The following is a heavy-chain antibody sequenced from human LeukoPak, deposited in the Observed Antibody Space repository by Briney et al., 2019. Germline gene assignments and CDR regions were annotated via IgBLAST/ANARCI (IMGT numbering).Heavy chain of an antibody. CDR1: GGTFSSYA. CDR2: IIPIFGTA. V-gene: IGHV1-69*01. Sequence: SXXKVSCKASGGTFSSYAISWLRQAPGHGLEWMGGIIPIFGTANYEQKFQGRVTITADESTSTAYMELSSLRSEDTAVYYCARAERITIFGVVTPGYYYYMDVWGKGTTVTVSS. D-gene: IGHD3-3*01. J-gene: IGHJ6*03. CDR3: ARAERITIFGVVTPGYYYYMDV.